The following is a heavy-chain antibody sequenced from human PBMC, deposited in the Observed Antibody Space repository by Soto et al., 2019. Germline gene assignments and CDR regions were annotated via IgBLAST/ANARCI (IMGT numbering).Heavy chain of an antibody. CDR2: ITSSGDSI. CDR1: GFRFGEHS. D-gene: IGHD2-21*02. CDR3: ARLPKGSMVTS. V-gene: IGHV3-48*02. J-gene: IGHJ4*02. Sequence: GGSLRLSCAASGFRFGEHSMNWVRQAPGKGLEWLSYITSSGDSIYYADSVKGRFTVSRDNSKNSLFLHMNSLRDEDTAVYYCARLPKGSMVTSWGQGTLVTDSS.